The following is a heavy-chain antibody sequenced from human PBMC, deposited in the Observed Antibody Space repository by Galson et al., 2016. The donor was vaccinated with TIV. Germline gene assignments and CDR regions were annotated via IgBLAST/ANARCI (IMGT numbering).Heavy chain of an antibody. Sequence: SVKVSCNASGVIFTSFGITWVRQAPGQRLEWVGGIIPMFGTAKYAQKFQDRVTVTTDKSTSTTYMELSSLRSEDTAVYYCARVPQIYAWHFVLWGRGTLVTVSS. J-gene: IGHJ2*01. CDR1: GVIFTSFG. D-gene: IGHD3-16*01. V-gene: IGHV1-69*05. CDR2: IIPMFGTA. CDR3: ARVPQIYAWHFVL.